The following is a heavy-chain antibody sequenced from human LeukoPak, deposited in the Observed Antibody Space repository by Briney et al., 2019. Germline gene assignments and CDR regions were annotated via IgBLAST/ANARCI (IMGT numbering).Heavy chain of an antibody. CDR2: ISGSGGST. V-gene: IGHV3-23*01. CDR3: AKEITMIVVDHTVIDY. J-gene: IGHJ4*02. Sequence: GGSLRLSCAASGFTLSSYAMSWVRQAPGKGLELVSGISGSGGSTYYADSVKGRFTISRDNSKNTLYLQMNSLRAEDTAVYYCAKEITMIVVDHTVIDYWGQGTLVAVSS. CDR1: GFTLSSYA. D-gene: IGHD3-22*01.